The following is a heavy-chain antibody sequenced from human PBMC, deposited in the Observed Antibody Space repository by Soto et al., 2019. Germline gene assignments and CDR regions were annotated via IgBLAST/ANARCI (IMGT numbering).Heavy chain of an antibody. CDR3: AREKMVAAWGGWFDP. Sequence: SETLSLTCTVSGGSISSYYWSWIRQPPGKGLEWIGYIYYSGSTNYNPSLKSRVTISVDTSKNQFSLKLSSVTAADTAVYYCAREKMVAAWGGWFDPWGQGTLVTVSS. J-gene: IGHJ5*02. CDR1: GGSISSYY. CDR2: IYYSGST. V-gene: IGHV4-59*01. D-gene: IGHD2-15*01.